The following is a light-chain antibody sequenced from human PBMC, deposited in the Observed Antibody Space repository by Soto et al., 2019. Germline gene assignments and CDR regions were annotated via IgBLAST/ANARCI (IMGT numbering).Light chain of an antibody. CDR1: QGISSS. CDR3: QQLNIYPWT. Sequence: IQLTQSPSSLSASVGDRVTITCRARQGISSSLAWYQQKPGKAPKLLIYGASTLQSGVPSRFSGSGSGTDFTLTIRSLHPEDFATYYCQQLNIYPWTFGQGTKLEIK. CDR2: GAS. J-gene: IGKJ2*01. V-gene: IGKV1-9*01.